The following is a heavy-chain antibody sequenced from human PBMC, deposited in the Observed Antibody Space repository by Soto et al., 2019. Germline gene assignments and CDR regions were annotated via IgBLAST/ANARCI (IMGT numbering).Heavy chain of an antibody. V-gene: IGHV1-3*01. D-gene: IGHD2-15*01. CDR1: GYTFTSYA. CDR3: ARTGVVVVAATPLIDAFDI. Sequence: ASVKVSCKASGYTFTSYAMHWVRQAPGQRLEWMGWINAGNGNTKYSQKFQGRVTITRDTSASTAYMELSSLRSEDTAVYYCARTGVVVVAATPLIDAFDIWGQGTMVTVSS. CDR2: INAGNGNT. J-gene: IGHJ3*02.